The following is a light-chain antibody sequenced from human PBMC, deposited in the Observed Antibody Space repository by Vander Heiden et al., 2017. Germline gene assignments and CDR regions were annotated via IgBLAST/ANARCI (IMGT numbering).Light chain of an antibody. CDR3: CSYAGSSTFRV. V-gene: IGLV2-23*02. CDR2: DVT. Sequence: QPPPTQPASASGCPGPPITFSCTGTSSDVGSYNLVSWYQQHPGKAHKLMIYDVTKRPSGVSNRFSGSKSGNTASLTISGLQAEDEANYHCCSYAGSSTFRVFGGGTKLTVL. CDR1: SSDVGSYNL. J-gene: IGLJ3*02.